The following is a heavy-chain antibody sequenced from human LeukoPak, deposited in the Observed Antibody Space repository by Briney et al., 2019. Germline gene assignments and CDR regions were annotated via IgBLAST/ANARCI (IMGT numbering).Heavy chain of an antibody. J-gene: IGHJ6*02. CDR3: AGTYNWNYLEPASTPRYYYGMDV. CDR1: GGSVSTGGYY. V-gene: IGHV4-31*03. D-gene: IGHD1-7*01. CDR2: IYYSGST. Sequence: SETLSLTCTVSGGSVSTGGYYWSWIRQYPGKGLEWIGYIYYSGSTYYNPSLKSRLTISVDTSKNQFSLKLSSVTAADTAVYYCAGTYNWNYLEPASTPRYYYGMDVWGQGTTVTVSS.